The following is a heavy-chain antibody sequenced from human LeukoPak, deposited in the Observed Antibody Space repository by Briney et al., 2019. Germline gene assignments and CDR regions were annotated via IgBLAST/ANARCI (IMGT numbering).Heavy chain of an antibody. D-gene: IGHD5-18*01. V-gene: IGHV4-59*12. CDR3: AREPRGYSYGYSGRLAFDY. CDR1: GGSISSYY. CDR2: IYYSGST. J-gene: IGHJ4*02. Sequence: SETLSLTCTVSGGSISSYYWSWIRQPPGKGLEWIGYIYYSGSTNYNPSLKSRVTISVDTSKNQFSLKLSSVTAADTAVYYCAREPRGYSYGYSGRLAFDYWGQGTLVTVSS.